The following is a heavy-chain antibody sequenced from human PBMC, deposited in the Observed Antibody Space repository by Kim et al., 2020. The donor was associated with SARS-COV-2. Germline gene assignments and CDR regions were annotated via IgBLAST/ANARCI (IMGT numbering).Heavy chain of an antibody. CDR1: GGSISTSDYY. J-gene: IGHJ4*01. V-gene: IGHV4-39*01. CDR3: ASHNVRREYNYGYFDY. Sequence: SETLSLTCTVSGGSISTSDYYWGWIRQPPGKGLEWIGSIYSGGNTYYNPSLKSRLTVSVDTSKNQFSLRLSSVTAADTAMYFCASHNVRREYNYGYFDYWGHGTLVTVSS. D-gene: IGHD5-18*01. CDR2: IYSGGNT.